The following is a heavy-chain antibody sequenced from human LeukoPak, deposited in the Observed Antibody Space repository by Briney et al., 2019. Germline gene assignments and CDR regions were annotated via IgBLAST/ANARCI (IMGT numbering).Heavy chain of an antibody. CDR1: SGSISSYY. V-gene: IGHV4-59*08. CDR3: ARHEKLGQFDY. Sequence: PSETLSRTCTVSSGSISSYYWSWIRQPPGKGLEWIGYVYYSGSANYNPSLKSRVTISVDTSKNQFSLKLSSVTAADTAVYYCARHEKLGQFDYWGQGTLVTVSS. D-gene: IGHD3-10*01. CDR2: VYYSGSA. J-gene: IGHJ4*02.